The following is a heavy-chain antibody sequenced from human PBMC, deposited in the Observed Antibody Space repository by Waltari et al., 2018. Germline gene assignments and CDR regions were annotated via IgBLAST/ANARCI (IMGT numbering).Heavy chain of an antibody. CDR2: VDPEDGET. CDR1: GYTFTDYY. Sequence: EVQLVQSGAEVKKPGATVKISCKASGYTFTDYYMHWVQQAPGTGLEWMGRVDPEDGETIYAEKFQGRVTITADTSTDTAYMELSSLRSEDTAVYYCANVLGGEGATPNFDYWGQGTLVTVSS. V-gene: IGHV1-69-2*01. D-gene: IGHD1-26*01. CDR3: ANVLGGEGATPNFDY. J-gene: IGHJ4*02.